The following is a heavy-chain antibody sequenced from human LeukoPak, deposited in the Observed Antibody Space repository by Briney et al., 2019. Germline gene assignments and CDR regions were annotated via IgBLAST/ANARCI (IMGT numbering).Heavy chain of an antibody. D-gene: IGHD6-13*01. CDR1: GYSLSSGYD. Sequence: PSETLSLTWAVSGYSLSSGYDWGWIGQPPGKGLERIGSIYHSGSTYYNPSPKSRVTISVDTSKNQFSLKLSSVPAADTAVYYCARRGGIAARFQSPIDLWGQGTLVTVS. J-gene: IGHJ4*02. CDR2: IYHSGST. V-gene: IGHV4-38-2*01. CDR3: ARRGGIAARFQSPIDL.